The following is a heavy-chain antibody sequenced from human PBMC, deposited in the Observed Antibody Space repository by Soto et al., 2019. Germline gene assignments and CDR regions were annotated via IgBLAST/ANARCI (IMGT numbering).Heavy chain of an antibody. CDR3: ATDVQGRYPFAGHYGMDV. CDR2: FDPEDGET. V-gene: IGHV1-24*01. J-gene: IGHJ6*02. D-gene: IGHD3-9*01. CDR1: GYTLTELS. Sequence: ASVKVSCKVSGYTLTELSMHWVRQAPGKGLEWMGGFDPEDGETIYAQKFQGRVTMTQDTSTDPAYMELSSLRSEDTAVYYCATDVQGRYPFAGHYGMDVWGQGTTVTVSS.